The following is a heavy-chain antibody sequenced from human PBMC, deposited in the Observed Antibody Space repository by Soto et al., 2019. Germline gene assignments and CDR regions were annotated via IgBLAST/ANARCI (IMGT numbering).Heavy chain of an antibody. V-gene: IGHV5-51*01. D-gene: IGHD6-13*01. CDR3: ARLGSSSWYGGGYYYYYGMDV. J-gene: IGHJ6*02. CDR2: IYPGDSDT. CDR1: GYSYTSYW. Sequence: GESLKISCKGSGYSYTSYWIGWVRQMPGKGLEWMGIIYPGDSDTRYSPSFQGQVTISADKSISTAYLQWSSLKASDTAMYYCARLGSSSWYGGGYYYYYGMDVWGQGTTVTVSS.